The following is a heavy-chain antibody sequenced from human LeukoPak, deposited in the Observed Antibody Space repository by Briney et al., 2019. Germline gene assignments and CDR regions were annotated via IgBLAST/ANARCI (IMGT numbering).Heavy chain of an antibody. Sequence: MPSETLSLTCTVSGDSISSYYWSWIRQPPGKGLEWIGYISYSGSTNYNPSLKSRVTISVDTSKNQFSLKLSSVTAADTAIYYCARHRVGATRDFDYWGQGTLVTVSS. CDR1: GDSISSYY. CDR3: ARHRVGATRDFDY. CDR2: ISYSGST. V-gene: IGHV4-59*08. J-gene: IGHJ4*02. D-gene: IGHD1-26*01.